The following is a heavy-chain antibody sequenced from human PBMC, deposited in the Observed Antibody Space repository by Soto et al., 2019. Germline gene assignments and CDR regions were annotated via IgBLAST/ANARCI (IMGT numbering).Heavy chain of an antibody. J-gene: IGHJ6*02. Sequence: SETLSLTCTVSGGSISSSSYYWGWIRQPPGKGLEWIGGIYYSGSTYYNPSLKSRVTISVDTSKNQFSLKLSSVTAADTAVYYCARRRYGLYYYYYGMDVWGQGTTVTVSS. V-gene: IGHV4-39*01. CDR3: ARRRYGLYYYYYGMDV. CDR1: GGSISSSSYY. CDR2: IYYSGST. D-gene: IGHD1-1*01.